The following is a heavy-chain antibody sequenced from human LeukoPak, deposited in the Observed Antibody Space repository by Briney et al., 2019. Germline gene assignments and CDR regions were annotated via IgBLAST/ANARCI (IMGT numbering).Heavy chain of an antibody. V-gene: IGHV5-51*01. CDR2: IYPGVSDT. Sequence: GESLKISCKGSGYSFTSYWIGWVRQLPGQGLGWMGIIYPGVSDTRYSPSFQGQVTISADKSISTAYLQGSSLKASDTARYYCARQGGFGDTYYFDYWGQGTLVTVSS. CDR3: ARQGGFGDTYYFDY. D-gene: IGHD3-10*01. J-gene: IGHJ4*02. CDR1: GYSFTSYW.